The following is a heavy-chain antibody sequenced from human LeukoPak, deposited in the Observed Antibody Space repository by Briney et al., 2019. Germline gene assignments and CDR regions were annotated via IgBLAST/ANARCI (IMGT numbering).Heavy chain of an antibody. V-gene: IGHV3-7*05. CDR1: GFTFSNSW. Sequence: PGGSLRLSCAASGFTFSNSWMSWVRQAPGKGLQWVANIKPDGSDKYYVDSVKGRFTISRDNAKNSLSLQMNSLRAEDTAVYYCARLKNYAYDYWGQGTLVTVSS. CDR2: IKPDGSDK. D-gene: IGHD1-7*01. CDR3: ARLKNYAYDY. J-gene: IGHJ4*02.